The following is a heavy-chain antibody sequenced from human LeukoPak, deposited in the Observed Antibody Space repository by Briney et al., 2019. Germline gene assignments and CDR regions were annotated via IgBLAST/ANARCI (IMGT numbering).Heavy chain of an antibody. CDR3: ASDNTGSLDQ. J-gene: IGHJ4*02. D-gene: IGHD3-10*01. CDR1: GFVFSNYW. CDR2: IQSDGSGT. V-gene: IGHV3-74*01. Sequence: GGSLRLSCTASGFVFSNYWMLWVRQAPGKGREWVSLIQSDGSGTTYTDSMKGRFIISRDNAKNTLYLQMTSLTAEDTAVYYCASDNTGSLDQWGQGTQVTVSS.